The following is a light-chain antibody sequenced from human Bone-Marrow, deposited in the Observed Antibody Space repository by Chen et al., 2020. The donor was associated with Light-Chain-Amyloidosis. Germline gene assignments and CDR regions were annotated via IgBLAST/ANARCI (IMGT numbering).Light chain of an antibody. CDR2: DVT. Sequence: QSSLPQPPSASGSPGQAATISCTGTSSDVGGYNYISWYQQHPGKAPKLMIYDVTRRPSGVPDRFSGSKSGNTASLTVSGLQAEDEADYYCSSYAGRNTVVFGGGTKLTVL. CDR1: SSDVGGYNY. CDR3: SSYAGRNTVV. J-gene: IGLJ2*01. V-gene: IGLV2-8*01.